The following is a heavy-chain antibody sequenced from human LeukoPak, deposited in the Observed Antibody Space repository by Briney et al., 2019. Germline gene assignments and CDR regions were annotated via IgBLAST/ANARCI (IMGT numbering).Heavy chain of an antibody. D-gene: IGHD3-22*01. CDR3: ARETTMIADPDEYYYYMDV. J-gene: IGHJ6*03. Sequence: SETLSLTCTVSGYSISSGYYWGWIRQPPGKGLEWIGSIYHSGSTYYNPSLKSRVTISVDTSKNQFSLKLSSVTAADTAVYYCARETTMIADPDEYYYYMDVWGKGTTVTVSS. CDR2: IYHSGST. CDR1: GYSISSGYY. V-gene: IGHV4-38-2*02.